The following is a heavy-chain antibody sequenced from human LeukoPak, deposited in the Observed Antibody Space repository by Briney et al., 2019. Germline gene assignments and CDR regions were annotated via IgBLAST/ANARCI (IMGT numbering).Heavy chain of an antibody. Sequence: GGSLRHSCAASGFAFSSYAMHWVRQAPGKGLEWVAVISYDGSNKYYADSVKGRFTISRDNSKNTLYLQMNSLRAEDTAVYYCAKSGDYDFWSGYSIYYYYGMDVWGQGTTVTVSS. V-gene: IGHV3-30*18. J-gene: IGHJ6*02. D-gene: IGHD3-3*01. CDR3: AKSGDYDFWSGYSIYYYYGMDV. CDR2: ISYDGSNK. CDR1: GFAFSSYA.